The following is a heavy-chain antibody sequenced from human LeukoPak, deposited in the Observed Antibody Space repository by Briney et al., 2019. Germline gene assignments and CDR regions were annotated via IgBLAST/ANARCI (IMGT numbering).Heavy chain of an antibody. CDR1: GGPISSSSYY. CDR2: IYYSGST. V-gene: IGHV4-39*01. Sequence: PSETLSLTCTVSGGPISSSSYYWCWIRLPPGKGLEWIGSIYYSGSTYYNPSLKSRVTISVDTSKNQFSLKLSSVTAADTAVYYCARKGYYYYYMDVWGKGTTVTVSS. J-gene: IGHJ6*03. CDR3: ARKGYYYYYMDV.